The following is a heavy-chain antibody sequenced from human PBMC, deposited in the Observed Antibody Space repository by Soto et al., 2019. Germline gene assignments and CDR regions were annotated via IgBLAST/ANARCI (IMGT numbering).Heavy chain of an antibody. J-gene: IGHJ4*02. CDR3: ARLGHTNNRFFDS. Sequence: GESLKISCKASEYNFTTYWIVWGRQVPGKGLGWMGIIYPADSDTRYGPSFQGQVTISADKSITTAYLQWNSLKPSDTAMYYCARLGHTNNRFFDSWGQGTLVTVSS. V-gene: IGHV5-51*01. D-gene: IGHD1-20*01. CDR1: EYNFTTYW. CDR2: IYPADSDT.